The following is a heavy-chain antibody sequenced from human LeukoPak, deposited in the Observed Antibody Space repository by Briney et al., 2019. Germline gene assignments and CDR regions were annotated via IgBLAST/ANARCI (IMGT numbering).Heavy chain of an antibody. J-gene: IGHJ4*02. Sequence: GASVKVSCKASGYTLTSYDINWVRQATGQGLEWMGWMNPNSGRTGYAQNFQGRITITRNTSISTAYMELSSLRSEDTAVYYCAREGGYYDSSGYYSRYYFDYWGQGTLVTVSS. CDR1: GYTLTSYD. CDR3: AREGGYYDSSGYYSRYYFDY. D-gene: IGHD3-22*01. V-gene: IGHV1-8*01. CDR2: MNPNSGRT.